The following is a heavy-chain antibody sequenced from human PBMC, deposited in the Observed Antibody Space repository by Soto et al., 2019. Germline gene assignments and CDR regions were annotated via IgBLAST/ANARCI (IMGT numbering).Heavy chain of an antibody. CDR1: SGSSSTYD. Sequence: SETLSLSYTVSSGSSSTYDWSWIRQPPGKGLEWIGYIYYTGSTNYNPSLKTRVAISMDTSKNQFSLNLSSVTAADTAVYYCGGAPNGAYFDFWGLGTLVTVSS. CDR2: IYYTGST. V-gene: IGHV4-59*01. J-gene: IGHJ4*02. CDR3: GGAPNGAYFDF. D-gene: IGHD7-27*01.